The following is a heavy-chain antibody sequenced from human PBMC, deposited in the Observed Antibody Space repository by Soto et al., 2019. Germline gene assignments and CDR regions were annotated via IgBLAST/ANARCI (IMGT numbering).Heavy chain of an antibody. Sequence: QGQLLQSGAEVKNHGSSVKVSCKTSGGTFSNDAISWVRQAPGQGLEWMGGIIPIYGTTHYAQKFQGRVKLIADESTGTAYMELSSLRSEDTGVYYCARDGMGTIVGGMDVWGQVTTVTVSS. J-gene: IGHJ6*02. CDR1: GGTFSNDA. V-gene: IGHV1-69*01. D-gene: IGHD7-27*01. CDR2: IIPIYGTT. CDR3: ARDGMGTIVGGMDV.